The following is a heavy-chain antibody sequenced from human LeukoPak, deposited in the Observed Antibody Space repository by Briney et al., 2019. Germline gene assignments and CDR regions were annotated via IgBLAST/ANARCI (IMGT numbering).Heavy chain of an antibody. CDR1: GFTFSGYD. CDR3: ARDDFYSSGWYTY. D-gene: IGHD6-19*01. V-gene: IGHV3-48*02. J-gene: IGHJ4*02. CDR2: ISSSSRTI. Sequence: GGSLRLSCAASGFTFSGYDMTWVRQAPGKGLECVSHISSSSRTIYYADSVKGRFTISRDNAKNSLYLQMNSLRDEDTAVYYCARDDFYSSGWYTYWGQGTLVTVSS.